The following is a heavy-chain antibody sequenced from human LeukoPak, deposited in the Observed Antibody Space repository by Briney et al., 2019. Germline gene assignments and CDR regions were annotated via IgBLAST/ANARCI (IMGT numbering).Heavy chain of an antibody. V-gene: IGHV3-23*01. J-gene: IGHJ6*03. CDR1: GFTFSSYA. CDR2: ISGAGGST. CDR3: AKVYCSSTSCYTLGGYSYYMDV. Sequence: GGSLRLSCAASGFTFSSYAMSWVRQAPGKGLEWVSAISGAGGSTYCADSVKGRFTISRDNSKKTLYLQMNTLRAEDTAAYYCAKVYCSSTSCYTLGGYSYYMDVWGKGTTVTASS. D-gene: IGHD2-2*02.